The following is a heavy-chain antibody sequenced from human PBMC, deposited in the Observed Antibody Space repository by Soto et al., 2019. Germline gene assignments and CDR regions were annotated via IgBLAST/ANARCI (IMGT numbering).Heavy chain of an antibody. V-gene: IGHV3-21*01. CDR1: GFTFSSYS. Sequence: GGSLRLSCAASGFTFSSYSMNWVRQAPGKGLEWVSSISSSSSYIYYADSVKGRFTISRDNAKNSLYLQMNSLRAEDSAVYYCARVADDAFDIWGQGTMVTVSS. CDR2: ISSSSSYI. CDR3: ARVADDAFDI. J-gene: IGHJ3*02.